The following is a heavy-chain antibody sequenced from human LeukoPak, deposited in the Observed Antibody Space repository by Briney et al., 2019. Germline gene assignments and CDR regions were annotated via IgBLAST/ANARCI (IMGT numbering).Heavy chain of an antibody. CDR1: GYTFTGYY. Sequence: ASVKVSCKASGYTFTGYYMHWVRQAPGQGLEWMGWINPNSGGTNYAQKFQGWVTMTRDTSISTAYMELSRLRSDDTAVYYCARGGPAEWLESYFDYWGQGTLVTVSS. D-gene: IGHD6-19*01. CDR2: INPNSGGT. J-gene: IGHJ4*02. CDR3: ARGGPAEWLESYFDY. V-gene: IGHV1-2*04.